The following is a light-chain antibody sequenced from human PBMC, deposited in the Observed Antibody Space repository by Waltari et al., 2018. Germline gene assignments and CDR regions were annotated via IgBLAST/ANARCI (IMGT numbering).Light chain of an antibody. Sequence: YQQKPGQATVLVIYGKNNRPSGIPDRFSGSSSGNTASLTITGAQAEDEADYYCNSRDSSGNHAVFGGGTQLTVL. CDR2: GKN. J-gene: IGLJ7*01. V-gene: IGLV3-19*01. CDR3: NSRDSSGNHAV.